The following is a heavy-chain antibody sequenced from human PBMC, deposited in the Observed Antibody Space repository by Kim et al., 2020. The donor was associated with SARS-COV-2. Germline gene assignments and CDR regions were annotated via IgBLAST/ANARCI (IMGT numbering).Heavy chain of an antibody. Sequence: ASVKVSCKASGYTFTSYGISWVRQAPGQGLEWMGWISAYNGNTNYAQKLQGRVTMTTDTSTSTAYMELRSLRSDDTAVYYCAREVGRIAARPDYYYGMDVWGQGTTVTVSS. CDR2: ISAYNGNT. D-gene: IGHD6-6*01. V-gene: IGHV1-18*01. CDR3: AREVGRIAARPDYYYGMDV. CDR1: GYTFTSYG. J-gene: IGHJ6*02.